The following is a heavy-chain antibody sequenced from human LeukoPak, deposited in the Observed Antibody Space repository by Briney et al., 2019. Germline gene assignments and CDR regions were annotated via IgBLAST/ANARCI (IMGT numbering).Heavy chain of an antibody. D-gene: IGHD3-9*01. J-gene: IGHJ4*02. V-gene: IGHV4-39*07. Sequence: SETLSLTCTVSGGSISSSSYYWGWIRQPPGKGLEWIGSIYYSGSTYYNPSLKSRVTISVDTSKNQFSLKLSSVTAADTAVYYCARGETGRPFDYWGQGTLVTVSS. CDR1: GGSISSSSYY. CDR3: ARGETGRPFDY. CDR2: IYYSGST.